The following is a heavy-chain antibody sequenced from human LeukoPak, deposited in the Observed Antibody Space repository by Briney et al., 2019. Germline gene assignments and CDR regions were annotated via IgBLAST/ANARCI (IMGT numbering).Heavy chain of an antibody. J-gene: IGHJ4*02. CDR3: ARDPPYCSGGICYGV. D-gene: IGHD2-15*01. Sequence: SQTLSLTCTVSGGSISTGDYYWSWIRQPPRKGLEWVGYIYYTGSTYYNPSLKSRLTMSVDMSKNQFSLKLSSVTAADTAVYYCARDPPYCSGGICYGVWGQGTLVTVSS. CDR1: GGSISTGDYY. V-gene: IGHV4-30-4*01. CDR2: IYYTGST.